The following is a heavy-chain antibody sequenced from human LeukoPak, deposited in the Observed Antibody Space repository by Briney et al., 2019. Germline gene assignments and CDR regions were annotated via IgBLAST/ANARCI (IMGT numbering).Heavy chain of an antibody. CDR3: AKDYSSSWYGDCFDY. Sequence: PGRSLRLSCAPSGFTFDDYAMHWVRQAPGQGLEWVSGISWNSGSIGYADSVKRRFTICRDNAKNSLYLQMNSLRAEDTALYYCAKDYSSSWYGDCFDYWGQGTLVTVSS. V-gene: IGHV3-9*01. D-gene: IGHD6-13*01. J-gene: IGHJ4*02. CDR2: ISWNSGSI. CDR1: GFTFDDYA.